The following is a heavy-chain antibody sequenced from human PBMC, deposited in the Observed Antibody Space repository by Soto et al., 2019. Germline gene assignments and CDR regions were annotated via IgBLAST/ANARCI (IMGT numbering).Heavy chain of an antibody. CDR1: GWSFSVYY. J-gene: IGHJ5*02. D-gene: IGHD5-12*01. CDR3: ARGASVLVARWFDP. CDR2: INHSGST. Sequence: SETLSLTCAVYGWSFSVYYWILIRRPPGKGLGWIGEINHSGSTNYNPSLKSRVTISVDTSKNQFSLKLSSVTAADTAVYYCARGASVLVARWFDPWGQGNLVT. V-gene: IGHV4-34*01.